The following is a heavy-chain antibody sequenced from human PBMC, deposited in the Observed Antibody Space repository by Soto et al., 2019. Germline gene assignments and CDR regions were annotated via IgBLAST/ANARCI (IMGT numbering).Heavy chain of an antibody. D-gene: IGHD3-9*01. J-gene: IGHJ3*02. CDR2: ITPFNGNT. Sequence: QMQLVQSGAEVKKTGSSVKVSCKASGYTFTYRYLHWVRQAPGQALEWMGWITPFNGNTNYAQKFQDRVTITRDRSMSTAYMELSSLRSEDTAMYYCASSVLRYFDWLPPSGAFDIWGQGPMVTVSS. V-gene: IGHV1-45*02. CDR1: GYTFTYRY. CDR3: ASSVLRYFDWLPPSGAFDI.